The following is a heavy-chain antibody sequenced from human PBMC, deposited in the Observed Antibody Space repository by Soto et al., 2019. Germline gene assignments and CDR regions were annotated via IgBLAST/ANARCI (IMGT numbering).Heavy chain of an antibody. V-gene: IGHV3-23*01. CDR1: GFTFSNNA. Sequence: EVQLLGSGGGSVQPGGYLRLSCAASGFTFSNNARAWLRQVPGKGLEWVSGISGGGGDTYHADYVRGRFTISRDNSKNTLYLQMNTLRAEDAAVYYCARTDSSGWSTRYGMDVWGQGTTVTVSS. J-gene: IGHJ6*02. CDR3: ARTDSSGWSTRYGMDV. D-gene: IGHD6-19*01. CDR2: ISGGGGDT.